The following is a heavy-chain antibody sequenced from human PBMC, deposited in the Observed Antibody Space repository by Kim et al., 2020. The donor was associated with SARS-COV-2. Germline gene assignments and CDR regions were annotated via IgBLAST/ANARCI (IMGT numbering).Heavy chain of an antibody. CDR1: GYTFTSYY. V-gene: IGHV1-46*01. D-gene: IGHD3-22*01. CDR2: INPSGGST. J-gene: IGHJ6*02. CDR3: ARDMSAYYYDSSGYYYGMDV. Sequence: ASVKVSCKASGYTFTSYYMHWVRQAPGQGLEWMGIINPSGGSTSYAQKFQGRVTMTRDTSTSTVYMELSSLRSEDTAVYYCARDMSAYYYDSSGYYYGMDVWGQGTTVTVSS.